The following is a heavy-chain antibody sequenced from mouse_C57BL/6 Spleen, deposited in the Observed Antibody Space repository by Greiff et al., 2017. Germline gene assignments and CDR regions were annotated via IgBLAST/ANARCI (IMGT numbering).Heavy chain of an antibody. CDR2: INPSTGGT. Sequence: EVQLQQSGPELVKPGASVKISCKASGYSFTGYYMNWVKQSPEKSLEWIGEINPSTGGTTYNQKFKAKATLTVDKSSSTAYMQLKSLTSEDSAVYYCARSGGSYFDYWGQGTTLTVSS. V-gene: IGHV1-42*01. CDR3: ARSGGSYFDY. D-gene: IGHD3-1*01. CDR1: GYSFTGYY. J-gene: IGHJ2*01.